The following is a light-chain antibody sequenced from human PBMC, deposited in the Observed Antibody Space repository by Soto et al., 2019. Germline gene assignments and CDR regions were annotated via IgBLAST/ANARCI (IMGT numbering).Light chain of an antibody. CDR2: WNN. Sequence: QSAVTQPPSASGTPGRRVTIPCSGSSSNVGDNYLYWYQQSPGTAPKLLIYWNNQRPSGVPARFSGSKSGTTASLAISGLRSEDEADYYCAAWDDSLSVGVVFGGGTKLTVL. V-gene: IGLV1-47*01. J-gene: IGLJ2*01. CDR1: SSNVGDNY. CDR3: AAWDDSLSVGVV.